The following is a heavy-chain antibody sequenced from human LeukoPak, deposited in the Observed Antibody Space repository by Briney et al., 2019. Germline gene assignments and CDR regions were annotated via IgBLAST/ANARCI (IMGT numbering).Heavy chain of an antibody. J-gene: IGHJ4*02. CDR2: ISAYNGNT. V-gene: IGHV1-18*01. CDR3: ARDGDYDILTGYSVHRDY. D-gene: IGHD3-9*01. Sequence: ASVKVSCKASGYTFTSYGISWVRQAPGQGLEWMGWISAYNGNTNYAQKLQGRVTMTTDTSTSTAYMELRSLRSDDTDVYYCARDGDYDILTGYSVHRDYWGQGTLVTVSS. CDR1: GYTFTSYG.